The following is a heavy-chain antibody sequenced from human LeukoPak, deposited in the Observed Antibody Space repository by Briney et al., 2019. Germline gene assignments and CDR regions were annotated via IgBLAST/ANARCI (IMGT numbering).Heavy chain of an antibody. CDR3: ASGPIAARRFDY. V-gene: IGHV1-69*05. Sequence: SVKVSCKASGGTFSSYAISWVRQALGQGLEWMGGIIPIFGTANYAQKLQGRVTMTTDTSTSTAYMELRSLRSDDTAVYYCASGPIAARRFDYWGQGTLVTVSS. D-gene: IGHD6-6*01. CDR2: IIPIFGTA. CDR1: GGTFSSYA. J-gene: IGHJ4*02.